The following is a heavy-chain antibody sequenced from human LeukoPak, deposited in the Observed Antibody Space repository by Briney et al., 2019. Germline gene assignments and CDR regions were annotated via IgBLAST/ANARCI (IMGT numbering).Heavy chain of an antibody. J-gene: IGHJ4*02. CDR3: ARNPGTSTLDY. Sequence: PSETVSLTCSVSGVSISSNSQYWAWIRQPPGKGLEWLGTISYSGSTHYNPSLKSRVTISLDTTKNQFSLKLSSMTAADTAVYYCARNPGTSTLDYWGQGTLVTVSS. CDR1: GVSISSNSQY. D-gene: IGHD5/OR15-5a*01. V-gene: IGHV4-39*01. CDR2: ISYSGST.